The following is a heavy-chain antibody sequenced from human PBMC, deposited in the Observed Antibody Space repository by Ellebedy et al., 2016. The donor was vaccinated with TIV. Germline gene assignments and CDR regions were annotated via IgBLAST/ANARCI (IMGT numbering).Heavy chain of an antibody. Sequence: SETLSLTCTVSGGSISYYFWSWIRHSPGKGLEWIGNIYYSGSTNYNPSLKTKSRVTMSIDTSKNQFSLRLSSVTAADTAVYYYATNGQHDAFDIWGQGTRVSVSS. V-gene: IGHV4-59*12. CDR2: IYYSGST. CDR1: GGSISYYF. J-gene: IGHJ3*02. CDR3: ATNGQHDAFDI. D-gene: IGHD2-8*01.